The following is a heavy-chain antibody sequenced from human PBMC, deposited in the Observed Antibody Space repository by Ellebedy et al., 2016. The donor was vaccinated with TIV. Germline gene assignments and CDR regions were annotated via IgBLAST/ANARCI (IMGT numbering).Heavy chain of an antibody. V-gene: IGHV3-7*03. D-gene: IGHD1-1*01. CDR1: GFTFKNYW. CDR3: ARRGSRYRHFDL. Sequence: GESLKISCAASGFTFKNYWMTWVRQAPGKGLEWVASIEDAGTETYSVDSAEGRFIISRDNAKNSLYLRINNPRDADTAVYYCARRGSRYRHFDLWGRGTQVIVSS. CDR2: IEDAGTET. J-gene: IGHJ2*01.